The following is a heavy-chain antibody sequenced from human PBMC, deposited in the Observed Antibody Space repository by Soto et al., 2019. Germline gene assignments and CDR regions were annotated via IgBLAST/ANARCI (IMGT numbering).Heavy chain of an antibody. V-gene: IGHV4-31*03. CDR2: IYYSGST. Sequence: HVQLQESGPGLVKASQTLSFTCTVSGGSISSGGYYWSWIRQHPGKGLEWIGHIYYSGSTYYNPSLQSRVTISVDTSKDQSSLKLSSVTAADTAVYYCARGGGYYNYGMDVWGQGTTVTVSS. J-gene: IGHJ6*02. CDR1: GGSISSGGYY. D-gene: IGHD1-26*01. CDR3: ARGGGYYNYGMDV.